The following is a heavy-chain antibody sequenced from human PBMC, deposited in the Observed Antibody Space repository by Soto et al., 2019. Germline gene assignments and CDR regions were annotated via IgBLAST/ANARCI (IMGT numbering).Heavy chain of an antibody. CDR1: GGTFSTYA. D-gene: IGHD5-18*01. V-gene: IGHV1-69*13. CDR2: IISMFGTA. CDR3: ASGIQLWLRRRNNGYSG. Sequence: SVKVSCKAPGGTFSTYAISWVRQAPGQGLEWMGGIISMFGTANYAQRFQDRVTITADESTNTVYMELSSLRSEDTAVYFCASGIQLWLRRRNNGYSGWGQ. J-gene: IGHJ3*01.